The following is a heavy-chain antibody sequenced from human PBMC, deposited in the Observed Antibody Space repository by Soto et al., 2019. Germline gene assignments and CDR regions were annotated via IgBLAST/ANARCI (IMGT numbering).Heavy chain of an antibody. D-gene: IGHD3-10*01. V-gene: IGHV4-31*03. CDR3: ARVGDRQPGAPTPYFDY. J-gene: IGHJ4*02. CDR2: IYYSGST. CDR1: GGSISSGGYY. Sequence: LRLSCTVSGGSISSGGYYWSWIRQHPGKGLEWIGYIYYSGSTYYNPSLKSRVTISVDTSKNQFSLKLSSVTAADTAVYYCARVGDRQPGAPTPYFDYWGQGTLVTVSS.